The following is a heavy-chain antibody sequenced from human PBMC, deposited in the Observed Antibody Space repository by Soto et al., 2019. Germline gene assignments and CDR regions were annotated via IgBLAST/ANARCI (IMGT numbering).Heavy chain of an antibody. Sequence: GGSLRLSCAASGFTFSSKWMHCVRQAPGKGLVWVSRISTDGSTTTYADSVKGRFTISRDNAKNTVYLQMNSLRAEDTAVYYCVGALMTTVAEGDYWGQGTLVTVSS. V-gene: IGHV3-74*01. CDR1: GFTFSSKW. J-gene: IGHJ4*02. D-gene: IGHD4-17*01. CDR2: ISTDGSTT. CDR3: VGALMTTVAEGDY.